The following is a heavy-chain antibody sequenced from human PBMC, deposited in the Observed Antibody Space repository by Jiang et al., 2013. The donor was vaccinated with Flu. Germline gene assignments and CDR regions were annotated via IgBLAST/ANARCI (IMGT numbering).Heavy chain of an antibody. CDR2: IYYSGST. J-gene: IGHJ4*02. V-gene: IGHV4-31*03. CDR1: GGSISSGGYY. D-gene: IGHD3-22*01. CDR3: ARGPLDYYDSSGYFDY. Sequence: GSGLVKPSETLSLTCTVSGGSISSGGYYWSWIRQHPGKGLEWIGYIYYSGSTYYNPSLKSRVTISVDTSKNQFSLKLSSVTAADTAVYYCARGPLDYYDSSGYFDYWGQGTLVTVS.